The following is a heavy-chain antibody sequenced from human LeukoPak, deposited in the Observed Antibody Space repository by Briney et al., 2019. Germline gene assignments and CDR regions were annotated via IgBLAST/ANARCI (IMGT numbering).Heavy chain of an antibody. V-gene: IGHV4-59*01. CDR2: IYYSGST. CDR3: ARGADSSGYYTYYYYYGMDV. J-gene: IGHJ6*02. D-gene: IGHD3-22*01. CDR1: GGSNSSYY. Sequence: SETLSLTCTVTGGSNSSYYWSWIRQPPWKGLEWIGYIYYSGSTNYNPSLKSRVTISVDTSKNQFSLKLSSVTAADTAVYYCARGADSSGYYTYYYYYGMDVWGQGTTVTVSS.